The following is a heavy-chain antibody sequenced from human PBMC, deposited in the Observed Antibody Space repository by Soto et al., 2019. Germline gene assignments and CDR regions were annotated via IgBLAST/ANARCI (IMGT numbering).Heavy chain of an antibody. CDR3: ARAAFGIAAHFDY. J-gene: IGHJ4*02. Sequence: SQTLSLTWTVACGSISSYYWSWIRQPPGKGLEWIGYIYYSGSTNYNPSLKSRVTISVDTSKNQFSLKLSSVTAADTAVYYCARAAFGIAAHFDYWGQGTLVTVSS. CDR2: IYYSGST. V-gene: IGHV4-59*01. CDR1: CGSISSYY. D-gene: IGHD6-6*01.